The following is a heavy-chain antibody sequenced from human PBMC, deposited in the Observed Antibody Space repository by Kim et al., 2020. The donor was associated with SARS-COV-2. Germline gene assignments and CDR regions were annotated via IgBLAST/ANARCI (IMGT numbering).Heavy chain of an antibody. CDR2: ISGSGGST. V-gene: IGHV3-23*01. CDR1: GFTFSSYA. CDR3: AKVEGPNYDILIGGFFDY. Sequence: GGSLRLSCAASGFTFSSYAMSWVRQAPGKGLEWVSAISGSGGSTYYADSVKGRFTISRDNSKNTLYLQMNSLRAEDTAVYYCAKVEGPNYDILIGGFFDYWGQGTLVTVSS. J-gene: IGHJ4*02. D-gene: IGHD3-9*01.